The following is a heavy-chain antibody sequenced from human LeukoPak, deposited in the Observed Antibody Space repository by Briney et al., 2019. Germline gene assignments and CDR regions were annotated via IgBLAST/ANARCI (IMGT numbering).Heavy chain of an antibody. V-gene: IGHV4-39*07. CDR2: IYYSGST. D-gene: IGHD3-9*01. Sequence: SETLSLTCTVSGGSISSSSYYWGWIRQPPGKGLEWIGSIYYSGSTYYNPSLKSRVTISVDTSKNQFSLKLSSVTAADTAVYYCARGGGGEGGELRYFDWFRPGWFDPWGQGTLVTVSS. J-gene: IGHJ5*02. CDR3: ARGGGGEGGELRYFDWFRPGWFDP. CDR1: GGSISSSSYY.